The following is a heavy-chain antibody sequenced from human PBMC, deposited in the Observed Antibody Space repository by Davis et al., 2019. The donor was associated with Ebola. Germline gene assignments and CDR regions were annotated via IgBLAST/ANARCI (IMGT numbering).Heavy chain of an antibody. CDR2: IRPDGEKT. V-gene: IGHV3-23*01. Sequence: GESLKISCAASGFTFINYAMTWVRQAPGEGLEWVSTIRPDGEKTYYTASVKGRFTTSRDNSKNTLYLQMNALRVEDTALYFCAREIGGSGWYTIDNWGQGTLVTVSS. D-gene: IGHD6-19*01. J-gene: IGHJ4*02. CDR1: GFTFINYA. CDR3: AREIGGSGWYTIDN.